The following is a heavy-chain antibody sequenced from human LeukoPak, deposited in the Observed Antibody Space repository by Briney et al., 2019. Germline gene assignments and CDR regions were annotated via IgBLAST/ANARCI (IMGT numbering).Heavy chain of an antibody. Sequence: PSETLSLTCTVSGGSISSYYWGWIRQPPGKGLEWIGSIYYSGSTYYNPSLKSRVTISVDTSKNQFSLKLSSVTAADTAVYYCARTGRNYYGSGSYYRGYYYFDYWGQGTLVTVSS. CDR1: GGSISSYY. D-gene: IGHD3-10*01. V-gene: IGHV4-39*07. CDR3: ARTGRNYYGSGSYYRGYYYFDY. J-gene: IGHJ4*02. CDR2: IYYSGST.